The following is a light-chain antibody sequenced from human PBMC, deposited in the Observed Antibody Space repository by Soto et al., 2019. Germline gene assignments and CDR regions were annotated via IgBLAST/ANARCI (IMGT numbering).Light chain of an antibody. Sequence: EIVMTQSPATLSVSPGERATLSCRASQSVSSNLAWYQQKPGQAPRLLIYGESTRATGIPARFGGSGSGTEFTLTISSLQSEDFAVYYRQQYNNWPPYTFGQGTKLEIK. V-gene: IGKV3-15*01. J-gene: IGKJ2*01. CDR1: QSVSSN. CDR3: QQYNNWPPYT. CDR2: GES.